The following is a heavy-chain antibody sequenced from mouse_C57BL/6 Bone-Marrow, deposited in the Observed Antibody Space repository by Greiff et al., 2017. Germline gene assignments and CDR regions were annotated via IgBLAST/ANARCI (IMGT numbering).Heavy chain of an antibody. J-gene: IGHJ4*01. CDR2: IDPNSGGT. CDR3: ARRYYGSSYDYYAMDY. CDR1: GYTFTSYW. V-gene: IGHV1-72*01. D-gene: IGHD1-1*01. Sequence: QVQLKQPGAELVKPGASVKLSCKASGYTFTSYWMHWVKQRPGRGLEWIGRIDPNSGGTKYNEKFKSKATLTVDKPSSTAYMQLSSLTSEDSAVYYCARRYYGSSYDYYAMDYWGQGTSVTVSS.